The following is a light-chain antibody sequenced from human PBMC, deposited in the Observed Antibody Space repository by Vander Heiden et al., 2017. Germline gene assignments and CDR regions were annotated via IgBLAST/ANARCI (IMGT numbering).Light chain of an antibody. CDR3: QVWDSSSDHYV. J-gene: IGLJ1*01. V-gene: IGLV3-21*02. Sequence: SYVLTQPPSVSVAPGQTARITCGGNDSGSKSVHWYQQKPGQAPVLMVYDDSDRPSGIPERFSGSNSGNTATLTISRVEAGDEADYYCQVWDSSSDHYVFGTGTKVTVL. CDR2: DDS. CDR1: DSGSKS.